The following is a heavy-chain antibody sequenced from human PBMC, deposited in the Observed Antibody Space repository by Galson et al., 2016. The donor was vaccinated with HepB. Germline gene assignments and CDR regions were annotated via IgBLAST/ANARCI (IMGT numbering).Heavy chain of an antibody. J-gene: IGHJ6*02. CDR2: TFYRSTWEN. Sequence: CAISGDSVYNTGAAWVWSRQSPSRGLEWLGRTFYRSTWENHYTGSVRNRLTISPDTSRNQFSLHLNSVTPAATAVYYCARAVMLGRGMDVWGQGTTVTVSS. V-gene: IGHV6-1*01. CDR3: ARAVMLGRGMDV. CDR1: GDSVYNTGAA. D-gene: IGHD3-10*01.